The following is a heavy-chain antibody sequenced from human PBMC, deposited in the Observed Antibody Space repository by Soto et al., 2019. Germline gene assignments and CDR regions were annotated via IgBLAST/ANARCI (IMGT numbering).Heavy chain of an antibody. CDR3: ARETGYSSGWRQDY. CDR2: INSDGSSI. J-gene: IGHJ4*02. V-gene: IGHV3-74*01. CDR1: GFTLSSYW. Sequence: VASLRLSCAASGFTLSSYWMHWVRQAPGKGLVWVSRINSDGSSISYADSVKGRFTISRDNAKNTLYLQMNSLRVEDTAVYYCARETGYSSGWRQDYWGQGTLVTVSS. D-gene: IGHD6-19*01.